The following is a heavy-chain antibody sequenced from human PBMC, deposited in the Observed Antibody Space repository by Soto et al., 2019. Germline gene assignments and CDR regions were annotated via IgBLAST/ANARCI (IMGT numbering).Heavy chain of an antibody. V-gene: IGHV3-21*06. Sequence: ETVGGLVKPGGSLRLSCAASGFTFTRYSMNWVRQAPGKGLEWVSSISSTTNYIYYGDSMKGRFTISRDNAKNSLYLEMNSLRAEDTAVYYCARESEDLTSNFDYWGQGTLVTVSS. J-gene: IGHJ4*02. CDR1: GFTFTRYS. CDR3: ARESEDLTSNFDY. CDR2: ISSTTNYI.